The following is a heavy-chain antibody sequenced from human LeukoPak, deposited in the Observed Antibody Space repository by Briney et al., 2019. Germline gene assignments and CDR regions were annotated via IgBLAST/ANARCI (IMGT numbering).Heavy chain of an antibody. CDR3: ARTRGYGDFYFDY. J-gene: IGHJ4*02. V-gene: IGHV1-2*02. Sequence: ASVKVSCKASGYTFTGYYMHWVRQAPGQGLEWMGWIKPNSGGTNYAQKFQGRVTMTRDTSISTAYMELSRLRSDDTAVYYCARTRGYGDFYFDYWGQGTLVTVSS. D-gene: IGHD4-17*01. CDR2: IKPNSGGT. CDR1: GYTFTGYY.